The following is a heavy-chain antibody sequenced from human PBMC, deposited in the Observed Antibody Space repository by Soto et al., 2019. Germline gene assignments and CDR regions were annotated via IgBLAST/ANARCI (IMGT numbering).Heavy chain of an antibody. CDR1: GFTFSSYA. CDR2: ISGSGGST. V-gene: IGHV3-23*01. J-gene: IGHJ4*02. Sequence: EVQVLESGGGLVQPGGSLRLSCAASGFTFSSYAMNWVRQAPGKGLEWVSVISGSGGSTYYADSVKGRFTISRDNSKNTLYLQMNSLRAEDTAVYYFARRSSGWYFDYWGQGTLVTVSS. CDR3: ARRSSGWYFDY. D-gene: IGHD6-19*01.